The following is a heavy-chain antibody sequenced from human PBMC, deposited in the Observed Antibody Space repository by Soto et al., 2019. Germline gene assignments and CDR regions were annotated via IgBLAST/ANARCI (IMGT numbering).Heavy chain of an antibody. J-gene: IGHJ4*01. Sequence: EVQLLEYGGGLVQRGESLRLSCVASGFTFNKYAMTWVRQAPGKGLEWVSSISGSSSTTYYGDSVKGRFTISRDNSKNTVYLHMNTLSTEDTAVYYCAPTRYDYGDDAVGYWGQGTLVTVSS. CDR3: APTRYDYGDDAVGY. CDR1: GFTFNKYA. CDR2: ISGSSSTT. D-gene: IGHD4-17*01. V-gene: IGHV3-23*01.